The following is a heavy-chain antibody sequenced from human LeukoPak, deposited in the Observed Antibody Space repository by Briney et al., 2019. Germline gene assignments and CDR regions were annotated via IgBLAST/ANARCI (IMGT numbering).Heavy chain of an antibody. D-gene: IGHD3-9*01. Sequence: SVKVSCKASGGTFSSYAINWVRQALGQGLEWMGGITPMFGTAKYAQKFQGRVTITADESTSTAYMELSSLRSEDTAVYYCARDSSEFRSLIFHWGQGTLVTVSS. CDR1: GGTFSSYA. CDR2: ITPMFGTA. J-gene: IGHJ1*01. V-gene: IGHV1-69*13. CDR3: ARDSSEFRSLIFH.